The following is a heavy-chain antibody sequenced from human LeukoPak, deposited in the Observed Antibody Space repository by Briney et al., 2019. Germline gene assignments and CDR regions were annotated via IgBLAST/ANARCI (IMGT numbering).Heavy chain of an antibody. CDR3: ARGPDYDYVWGSSPPDY. V-gene: IGHV4-30-4*01. D-gene: IGHD3-16*01. CDR1: GGSISSGENY. Sequence: PSQTLSLTCTVSGGSISSGENYWSWIRQPPGKGLEWIGYIYYSGSTFYNPSLKSRVTISVDTSKNQFSLKLSSVTAADTAVYYCARGPDYDYVWGSSPPDYWGQGTLVTVSS. CDR2: IYYSGST. J-gene: IGHJ4*02.